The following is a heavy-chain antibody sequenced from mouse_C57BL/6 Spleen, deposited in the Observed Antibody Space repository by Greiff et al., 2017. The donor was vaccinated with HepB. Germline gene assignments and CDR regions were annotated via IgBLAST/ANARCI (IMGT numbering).Heavy chain of an antibody. CDR3: ARGIYGYEGY. J-gene: IGHJ2*01. D-gene: IGHD2-2*01. CDR1: GYTFTSYT. CDR2: INPSSGYT. Sequence: VQLQQSGAELARPGASVKMSCKASGYTFTSYTMHWVKQRPGQGLEWIGYINPSSGYTKYNQKFKDKATLTADKSSSTAYMQLSSLTSEGSAVYYCARGIYGYEGYWGQGTTLTVSS. V-gene: IGHV1-4*01.